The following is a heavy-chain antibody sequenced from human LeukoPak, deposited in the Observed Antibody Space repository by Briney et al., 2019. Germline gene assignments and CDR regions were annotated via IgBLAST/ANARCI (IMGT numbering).Heavy chain of an antibody. CDR2: ISYDGSNK. Sequence: GGSLRLSCAASGFTFSSHGMHWVRQAPGKGLEWVAVISYDGSNKYYADSVKGRFTISRDNSKNTLYLQMNSLRAEDTAVYYCAKEGGMAGHFDYWGQGTLVTVSS. CDR1: GFTFSSHG. D-gene: IGHD6-19*01. CDR3: AKEGGMAGHFDY. J-gene: IGHJ4*02. V-gene: IGHV3-30*18.